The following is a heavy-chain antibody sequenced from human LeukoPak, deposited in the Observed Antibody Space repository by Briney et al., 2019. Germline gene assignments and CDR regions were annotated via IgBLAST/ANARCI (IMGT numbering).Heavy chain of an antibody. CDR1: GFTFTSYA. J-gene: IGHJ4*02. CDR3: AKDGDYYGSGSSDY. V-gene: IGHV3-23*01. Sequence: GGSLRLSCAASGFTFTSYAMSWVRQAPGKGLEWVSAASGSGGSTYYADSVKGRFTISRDNSKNTLYLQMNSLRAEDTAVYHCAKDGDYYGSGSSDYWGQGTLVTVSS. D-gene: IGHD3-10*01. CDR2: ASGSGGST.